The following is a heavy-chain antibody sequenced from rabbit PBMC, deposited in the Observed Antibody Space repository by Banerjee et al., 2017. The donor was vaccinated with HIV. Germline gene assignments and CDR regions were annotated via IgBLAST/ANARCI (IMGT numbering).Heavy chain of an antibody. CDR3: ARDMDGVIGLNFGW. V-gene: IGHV1S45*01. D-gene: IGHD2-1*01. CDR2: INAVTGKA. Sequence: QEQLMESGGGLVQPEGSLKLSCKGSGFYFSNKAVMCWGRQARGKGLEWIACINAVTGKAVYAIWVNGRFAISKTSSTTVFLQMTSLTASDTATDFCARDMDGVIGLNFGWWGPGTLVTVS. CDR1: GFYFSNKAV. J-gene: IGHJ4*01.